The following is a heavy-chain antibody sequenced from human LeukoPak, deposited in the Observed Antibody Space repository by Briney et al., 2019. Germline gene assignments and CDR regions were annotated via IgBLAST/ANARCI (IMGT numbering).Heavy chain of an antibody. CDR3: ARKMDPDAFDV. V-gene: IGHV4-34*01. Sequence: SETLSLTCAVYGGSFSVNFWSWIRQTPGKGLEWIGEINDSGSTNYNPSLKSRVSISRDTSKNQFSLKLSSVTAADTAVYYCARKMDPDAFDVWGQGTIVTVS. D-gene: IGHD2-8*01. J-gene: IGHJ3*01. CDR2: INDSGST. CDR1: GGSFSVNF.